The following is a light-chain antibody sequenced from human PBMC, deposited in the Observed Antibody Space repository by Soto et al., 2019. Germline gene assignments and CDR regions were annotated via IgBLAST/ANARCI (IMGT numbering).Light chain of an antibody. Sequence: DIQMTQSPSSLSASVGDRVTITCRASQSISSYLNWYQQKPGKAPKLLIYAASSLQSGVPSRFSGSGSETDFTLTISSLQPEDFATYYCQQSYSTVTFGQGTKLDIK. J-gene: IGKJ2*01. CDR1: QSISSY. CDR3: QQSYSTVT. V-gene: IGKV1-39*01. CDR2: AAS.